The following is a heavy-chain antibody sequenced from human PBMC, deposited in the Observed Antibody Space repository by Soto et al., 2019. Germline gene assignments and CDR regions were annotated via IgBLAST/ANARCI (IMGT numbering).Heavy chain of an antibody. J-gene: IGHJ6*02. V-gene: IGHV3-30*03. CDR3: ERVTHNRGYYYFAMDV. D-gene: IGHD3-16*01. Sequence: GGSLRLSCAASGFSYRSYGMHWVRQAPGKGLEWVAVISNGGSEKYYADSVKSRFTISRDNSRNTLLLQMDSLRAEETAVYYCERVTHNRGYYYFAMDVCGQGTTVTVSS. CDR2: ISNGGSEK. CDR1: GFSYRSYG.